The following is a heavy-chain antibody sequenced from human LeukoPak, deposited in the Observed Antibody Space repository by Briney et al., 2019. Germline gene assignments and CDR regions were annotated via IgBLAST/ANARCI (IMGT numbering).Heavy chain of an antibody. V-gene: IGHV1-58*02. D-gene: IGHD2-15*01. CDR3: AATVHYCSGGGCYNHYYGMDV. Sequence: SVKVSCKASGFTFTSSAMQWVRQARGQRLEWIGWIVVGSGNTNSAQKFQERVTITRDMSTSTAYMELSGLRSEDTAVYYCAATVHYCSGGGCYNHYYGMDVWGRGTTVTVSS. CDR2: IVVGSGNT. CDR1: GFTFTSSA. J-gene: IGHJ6*02.